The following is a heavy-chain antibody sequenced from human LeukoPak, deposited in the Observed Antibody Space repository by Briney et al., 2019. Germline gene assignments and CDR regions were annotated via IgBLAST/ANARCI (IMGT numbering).Heavy chain of an antibody. CDR3: ASTGEYYFDY. D-gene: IGHD3-10*01. CDR1: GFTFSTYW. Sequence: PGGSLRLSCAASGFTFSTYWMNWVRQAPGKGLEWVSSISSSSSYIYYADSVKGRFTISRDNAKNSLYLQMNSLRAEDTAVYYCASTGEYYFDYWGQGTLVTVSS. J-gene: IGHJ4*02. V-gene: IGHV3-21*01. CDR2: ISSSSSYI.